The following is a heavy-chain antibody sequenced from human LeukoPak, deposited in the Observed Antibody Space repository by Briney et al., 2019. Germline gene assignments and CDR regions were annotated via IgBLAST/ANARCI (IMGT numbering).Heavy chain of an antibody. V-gene: IGHV1-69*05. Sequence: GSSVKVSCKASGGTFSSYAISWVRQAPGQGLEWMGGIIPIFGTANYAQKFQGRVTMTTDTSRSTAYMELRSLRSDDTAVYYCAREDYYDSSGYSYWGQGTLVTVSS. CDR1: GGTFSSYA. CDR2: IIPIFGTA. J-gene: IGHJ4*02. D-gene: IGHD3-22*01. CDR3: AREDYYDSSGYSY.